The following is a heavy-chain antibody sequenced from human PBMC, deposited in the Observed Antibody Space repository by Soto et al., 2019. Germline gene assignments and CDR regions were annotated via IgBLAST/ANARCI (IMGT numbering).Heavy chain of an antibody. CDR2: ISYDGSNK. J-gene: IGHJ4*02. D-gene: IGHD6-13*01. Sequence: QVQLVESGGGVVQPGRSLRLSCAASGFTFSNYAMHWVRQAPGKGLEWVAVISYDGSNKYYADSVKGRFTISRDNSNNTLYLQMNSLRAEDTAFYYCARDTGYSSSWRFDYWGQGTLVTVSS. CDR1: GFTFSNYA. V-gene: IGHV3-30-3*01. CDR3: ARDTGYSSSWRFDY.